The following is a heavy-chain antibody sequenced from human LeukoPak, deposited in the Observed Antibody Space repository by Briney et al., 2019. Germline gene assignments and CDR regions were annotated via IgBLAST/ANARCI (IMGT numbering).Heavy chain of an antibody. D-gene: IGHD5-18*01. CDR2: INAGNGNT. CDR1: GYTFTSYA. Sequence: ASVKVSCKASGYTFTSYAMHWVRQAPGQRLEWMGWINAGNGNTKYSQKFQGRVTITRDTSVSTAYMELSSLRSEDTAVYYCARPQSIGYSYGYWGQGTLVTVSS. J-gene: IGHJ4*02. CDR3: ARPQSIGYSYGY. V-gene: IGHV1-3*01.